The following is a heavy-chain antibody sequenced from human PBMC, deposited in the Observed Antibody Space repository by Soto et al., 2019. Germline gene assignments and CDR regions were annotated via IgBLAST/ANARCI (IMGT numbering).Heavy chain of an antibody. V-gene: IGHV3-23*01. CDR2: ICGSGGST. CDR1: GFTFSSYA. D-gene: IGHD6-13*01. Sequence: GGSLRLSCAASGFTFSSYAMSWVRQAPGKGLEWVSAICGSGGSTYYADSVKGRFTISRDNSKNTLYLQMNSLRAEDTAVYYCAKVPYSSSWYTCYFDYWGQGTMVTVSS. J-gene: IGHJ4*02. CDR3: AKVPYSSSWYTCYFDY.